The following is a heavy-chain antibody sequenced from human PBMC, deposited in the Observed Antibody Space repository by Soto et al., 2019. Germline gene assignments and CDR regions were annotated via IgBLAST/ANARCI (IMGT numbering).Heavy chain of an antibody. CDR3: ARVRNYDILTGYYSTPGYYYGMDV. V-gene: IGHV1-69*13. Sequence: SVKVSCKASGGTFSSYAISWVRQAPGQGLEWMGGIIPIFGTANYAQKFQGRVTITADESTSTAYMELSSLRSEDTAVYYCARVRNYDILTGYYSTPGYYYGMDVWGQGTTVTVSS. CDR1: GGTFSSYA. D-gene: IGHD3-9*01. CDR2: IIPIFGTA. J-gene: IGHJ6*02.